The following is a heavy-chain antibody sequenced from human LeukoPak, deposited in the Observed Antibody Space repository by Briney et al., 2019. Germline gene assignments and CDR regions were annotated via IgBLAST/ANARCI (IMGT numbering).Heavy chain of an antibody. D-gene: IGHD4-17*01. CDR1: GFTFSSDE. V-gene: IGHV3-48*03. J-gene: IGHJ6*02. CDR2: ISTRGSRT. Sequence: PGGSLRLSCIGSGFTFSSDEMNWVRQAPGKGLEWVSYISTRGSRTYYADSVKGRFTISRDDAKNSLYLQMNSLRAEDTATYYCAKDGTTETTNYYYAMDVWGQGTTVTVSS. CDR3: AKDGTTETTNYYYAMDV.